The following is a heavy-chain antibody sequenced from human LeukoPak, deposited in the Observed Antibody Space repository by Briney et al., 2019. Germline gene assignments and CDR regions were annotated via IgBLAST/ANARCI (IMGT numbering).Heavy chain of an antibody. CDR1: GFTFDDYA. CDR3: AKGPRMYSSSWLFDY. D-gene: IGHD6-13*01. CDR2: ISWNSGSI. J-gene: IGHJ4*02. V-gene: IGHV3-9*01. Sequence: GGSLRLSCAASGFTFDDYAMHWVRQAPGKGLEWVSGISWNSGSIGYADSVKGRFTISRDNAKNSLYLQMNSLRPEDTALYYCAKGPRMYSSSWLFDYWGQGTLVTVSS.